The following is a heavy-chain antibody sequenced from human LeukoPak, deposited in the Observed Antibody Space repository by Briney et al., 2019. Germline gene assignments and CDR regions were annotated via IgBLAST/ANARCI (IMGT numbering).Heavy chain of an antibody. D-gene: IGHD6-13*01. CDR1: GFSFSTYW. CDR2: IDQDGSVR. Sequence: PGGSLRFSCSASGFSFSTYWMSWVRQTPETGLEFVANIDQDGSVRNYMDSLKGRSTISRDNAKKSMYLEINSLRADDTAVYYCARDPGSSSFDLWGRGALVTVSS. CDR3: ARDPGSSSFDL. J-gene: IGHJ4*02. V-gene: IGHV3-7*01.